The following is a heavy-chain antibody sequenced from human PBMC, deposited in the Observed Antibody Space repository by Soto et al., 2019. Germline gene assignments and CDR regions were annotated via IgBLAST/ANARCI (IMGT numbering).Heavy chain of an antibody. CDR1: CGSTSSDDHY. CDR3: ARQRRGGYWFAP. V-gene: IGHV4-30-4*02. J-gene: IGHJ5*02. CDR2: IYYTGTT. Sequence: SETLPLTCSVACGSTSSDDHYWTWIRHHPGNGLEWIGPIYYTGTTNYNPSLKRRITVSIETSKNQFSLNLTSVTAADTALYYCARQRRGGYWFAPWGQGTLVTVPQ.